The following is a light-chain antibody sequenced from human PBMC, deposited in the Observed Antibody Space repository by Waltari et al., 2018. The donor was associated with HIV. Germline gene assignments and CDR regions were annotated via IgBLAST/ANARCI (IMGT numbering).Light chain of an antibody. CDR3: GTWDSSLSAVV. CDR1: SSNIGNNY. J-gene: IGLJ2*01. V-gene: IGLV1-51*01. Sequence: QSVLTQPPSVSAAPGQKVTISCSGSSSNIGNNYVSWYQQLPGTAPKLRIYDNNKRPSGIPDRFSGSKSGTSATLGITGLQTGDKAAYYCGTWDSSLSAVVFGGGTKLTVL. CDR2: DNN.